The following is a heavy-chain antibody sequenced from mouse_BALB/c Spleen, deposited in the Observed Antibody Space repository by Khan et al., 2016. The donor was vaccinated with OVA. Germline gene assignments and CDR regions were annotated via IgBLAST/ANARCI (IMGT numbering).Heavy chain of an antibody. CDR2: ISSDGDYT. V-gene: IGHV5-9-1*01. CDR1: GFTFSTYA. Sequence: DVMLVESGGGLVKPGGSLKLSCAASGFTFSTYAMSWVRQTPEKRLEWVATISSDGDYTYYPDNVTGRFTISRDNAKNTLYLQMSSLRSEDTAMYYCVRSPYGNFAYWGQGTLVTVSA. J-gene: IGHJ3*01. CDR3: VRSPYGNFAY. D-gene: IGHD2-1*01.